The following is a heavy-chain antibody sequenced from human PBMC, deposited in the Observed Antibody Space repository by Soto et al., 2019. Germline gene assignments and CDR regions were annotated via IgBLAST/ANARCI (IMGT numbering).Heavy chain of an antibody. Sequence: GESLKIPCKGSGYSFAGYWITWVRQKPGKGLEWMGRIDPSDSQTYYSPSFRGHVTISVTKSITTVFLQWSSLRASDTAMYYCARQIYDSDTGPNFQYYFDSWGQGTPVTVSS. CDR1: GYSFAGYW. V-gene: IGHV5-10-1*01. J-gene: IGHJ4*02. D-gene: IGHD3-22*01. CDR3: ARQIYDSDTGPNFQYYFDS. CDR2: IDPSDSQT.